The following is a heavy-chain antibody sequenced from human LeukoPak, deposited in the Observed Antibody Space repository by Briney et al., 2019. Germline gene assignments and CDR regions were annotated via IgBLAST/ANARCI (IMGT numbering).Heavy chain of an antibody. V-gene: IGHV4-61*02. CDR1: GGSISSGSYY. J-gene: IGHJ3*02. Sequence: SETLSLTCTVSGGSISSGSYYWSWIRQPAGKGLEWIGRIYTSGNTNYNPSLKSRVTISVDTSKNQFSLRLISVTAADTAVYYCARDFVEEGSGWYLNAFDIWGQGTMVTVSS. D-gene: IGHD6-19*01. CDR3: ARDFVEEGSGWYLNAFDI. CDR2: IYTSGNT.